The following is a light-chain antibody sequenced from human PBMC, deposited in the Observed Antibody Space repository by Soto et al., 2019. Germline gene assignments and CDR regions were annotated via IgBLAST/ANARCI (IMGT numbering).Light chain of an antibody. CDR2: GAS. Sequence: DIQMTQFPSSLSASVGDRVTITCRASQSISGHLNWYQQKPGKAPKLLIYGASSLQSGVPSRFSGTGSGTDFTLIISSLQPEDFATYYCQQSNTSPQTFGQGTKVDIK. CDR3: QQSNTSPQT. V-gene: IGKV1-39*01. J-gene: IGKJ1*01. CDR1: QSISGH.